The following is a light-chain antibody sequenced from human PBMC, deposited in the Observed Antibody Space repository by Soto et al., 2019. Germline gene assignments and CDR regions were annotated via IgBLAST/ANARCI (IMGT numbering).Light chain of an antibody. CDR1: QSISNSN. J-gene: IGKJ1*01. Sequence: EIVLTQSPGTLSLSPGEGADLSCRASQSISNSNIAWYQQKPGQAPRLLVYAASRRATGIPVRFSGSGSGTDFTLTISRLEPEDFAIYYCQQYGSPRGTFGQGTNVETK. CDR3: QQYGSPRGT. CDR2: AAS. V-gene: IGKV3-20*01.